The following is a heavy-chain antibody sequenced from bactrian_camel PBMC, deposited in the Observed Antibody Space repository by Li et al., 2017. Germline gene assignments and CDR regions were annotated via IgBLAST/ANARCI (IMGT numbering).Heavy chain of an antibody. CDR3: AANSRDSCSGTWCYTMSEYRY. D-gene: IGHD3*01. J-gene: IGHJ4*01. V-gene: IGHV3S40*01. CDR2: INRGTGST. Sequence: QLVESGGGLVQPGGSLRLSCAASGFTFSNYAMSWVRQAPGKGLEWVSAINRGTGSTYYADSVKGRSTISRDNAKNTVYLQLNSLKTEDTAMYYCAANSRDSCSGTWCYTMSEYRYWGQGTQVTVS. CDR1: GFTFSNYA.